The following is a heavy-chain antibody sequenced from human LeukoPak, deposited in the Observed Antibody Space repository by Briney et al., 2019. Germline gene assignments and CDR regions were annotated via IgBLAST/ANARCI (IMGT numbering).Heavy chain of an antibody. CDR1: GFTFSSYS. D-gene: IGHD6-13*01. CDR2: ISSSSSYI. Sequence: PGGSLRLSCAASGFTFSSYSMNWVRQAPGKGLEWVSSISSSSSYIYYADSVKGRFTISRDNAKNSLYLQMNSLRAEDTAVYYCARGSYSSSWSMGWFDPWGQGTLVTVSS. V-gene: IGHV3-21*01. CDR3: ARGSYSSSWSMGWFDP. J-gene: IGHJ5*02.